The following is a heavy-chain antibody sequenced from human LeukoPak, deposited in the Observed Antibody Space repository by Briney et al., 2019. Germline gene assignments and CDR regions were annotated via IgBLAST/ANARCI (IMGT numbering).Heavy chain of an antibody. Sequence: PGGSLRLSCAASGFTFSSYAMHWVRQAPGKGLEYVSAISSNGGSTYYANSVKGRFTISRDNSKNTLYLQMGSLRAEDMAVYYCARAGDSSGSGSYVDYWGQGTLVTVSS. CDR1: GFTFSSYA. J-gene: IGHJ4*02. CDR2: ISSNGGST. CDR3: ARAGDSSGSGSYVDY. D-gene: IGHD3-10*01. V-gene: IGHV3-64*01.